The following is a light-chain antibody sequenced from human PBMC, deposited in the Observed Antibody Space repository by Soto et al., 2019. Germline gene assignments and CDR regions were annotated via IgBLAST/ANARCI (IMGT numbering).Light chain of an antibody. V-gene: IGKV4-1*01. CDR1: QSILNSSNNKIH. CDR2: RAS. Sequence: DFVMSQSPDSLAVSLGERATINCKSSQSILNSSNNKIHLAWYQQKPGQPPKLIIYRASTREPGVPDRFSGSGSETDFTLTISSLQAEDVATYYCQQYFSARLTFGGGTKVEI. CDR3: QQYFSARLT. J-gene: IGKJ4*01.